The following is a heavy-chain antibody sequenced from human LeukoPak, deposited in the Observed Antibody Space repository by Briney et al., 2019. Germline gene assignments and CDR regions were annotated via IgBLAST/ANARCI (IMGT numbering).Heavy chain of an antibody. CDR2: INPNSGGT. J-gene: IGHJ4*02. Sequence: ASVKVSCKASGYTFTGYYMHWVRQAPGQGLEWMGRINPNSGGTNYAQKFQGRVTMTRDTSISTAHMELSRLRSDDTAVYYCARARNTMVQILFDYWGQGTLVTVSS. CDR1: GYTFTGYY. D-gene: IGHD3-10*01. CDR3: ARARNTMVQILFDY. V-gene: IGHV1-2*06.